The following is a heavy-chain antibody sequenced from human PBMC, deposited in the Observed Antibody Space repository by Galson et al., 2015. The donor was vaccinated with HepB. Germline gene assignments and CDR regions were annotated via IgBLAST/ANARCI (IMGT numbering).Heavy chain of an antibody. V-gene: IGHV3-33*01. CDR2: IWYDGSNK. CDR3: ARENAYYYDSSVHSKGRAFDI. Sequence: SLRLSCAASGFTFSSYGMHWVRQAPGKGLEWVAVIWYDGSNKYYADSVKGRFTISRDNSKNTLYLQMNSLRAEDTAVYYCARENAYYYDSSVHSKGRAFDIWGQGTMVTVSS. D-gene: IGHD3-22*01. CDR1: GFTFSSYG. J-gene: IGHJ3*02.